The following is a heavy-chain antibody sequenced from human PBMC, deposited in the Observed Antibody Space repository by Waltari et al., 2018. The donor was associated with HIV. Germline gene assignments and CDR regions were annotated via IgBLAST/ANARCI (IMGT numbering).Heavy chain of an antibody. CDR3: ASGSRRGHSHGIDY. Sequence: QVQLQESGPGLVKPSETLSLTCSVSGYSIESGYYWGWIRQPPGKALEWIGSSLHSGNTYDTPSLKSRLTISLDTSKNQVSLKLSSVTAADTAVYYCASGSRRGHSHGIDYWGQGTLVTVSS. V-gene: IGHV4-38-2*01. CDR1: GYSIESGYY. J-gene: IGHJ4*02. CDR2: SLHSGNT. D-gene: IGHD5-18*01.